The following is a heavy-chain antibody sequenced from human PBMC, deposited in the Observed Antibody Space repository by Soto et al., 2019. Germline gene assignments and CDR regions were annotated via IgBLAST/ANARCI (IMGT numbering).Heavy chain of an antibody. CDR3: ARRSYCIGGSCHDS. V-gene: IGHV4-59*01. CDR1: GGSISSYY. Sequence: QVQLQESGPGLVKPSETLSLTCTVSGGSISSYYWSWIRQPPGKGLEWIGYIYYSGSTNYNPSLKSRVTISVDTSKNQFSLKLSSVTAADTAVYYCARRSYCIGGSCHDSWGQGTLVTVSS. J-gene: IGHJ4*02. D-gene: IGHD2-15*01. CDR2: IYYSGST.